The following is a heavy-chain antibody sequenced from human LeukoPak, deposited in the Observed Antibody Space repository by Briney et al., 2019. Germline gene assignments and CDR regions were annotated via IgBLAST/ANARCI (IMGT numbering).Heavy chain of an antibody. CDR1: GGTFSSYA. CDR2: IIPILGIA. D-gene: IGHD6-19*01. CDR3: ARDVAGAVAGSNY. V-gene: IGHV1-69*04. J-gene: IGHJ4*02. Sequence: SVKVSCKASGGTFSSYAISWVRQAPGQGLEWMGRIIPILGIANYAQKFQGRVTITADKSTSTAYMELSSLRSEDTAVYYCARDVAGAVAGSNYWGQGTLVTVSS.